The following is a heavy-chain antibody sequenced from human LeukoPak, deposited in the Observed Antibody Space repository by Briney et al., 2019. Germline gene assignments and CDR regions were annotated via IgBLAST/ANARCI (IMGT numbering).Heavy chain of an antibody. D-gene: IGHD6-6*01. V-gene: IGHV3-21*01. Sequence: GGSLRLSCAASGFSFSSYRMNWVRQAPGKGLEWVASISSNNGYIYYADSVKGRFTISRDNGENSLHLQMNSPRAEDAAVYYCARDLGTRKSIAFADWGQGTLVTVSS. CDR3: ARDLGTRKSIAFAD. J-gene: IGHJ4*02. CDR2: ISSNNGYI. CDR1: GFSFSSYR.